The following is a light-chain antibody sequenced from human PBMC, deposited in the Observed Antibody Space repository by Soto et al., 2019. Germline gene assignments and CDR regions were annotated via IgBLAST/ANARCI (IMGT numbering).Light chain of an antibody. J-gene: IGLJ3*02. Sequence: QSVLTQSSSASASLGSSVKLTCTLSSGHSNYIIAWHQQQPGRAHLYLLKLARSGSCNKGSPVPDRFSGSSSGADRYLTVSELQFEDEADCYCETWGTNTLVFGGGTKLTVL. CDR3: ETWGTNTLV. V-gene: IGLV4-60*02. CDR1: SGHSNYI. CDR2: LARSGSC.